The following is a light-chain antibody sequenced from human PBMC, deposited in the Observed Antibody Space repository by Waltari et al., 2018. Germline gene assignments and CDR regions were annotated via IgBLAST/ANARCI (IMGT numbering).Light chain of an antibody. CDR3: QRYNGAPET. CDR2: AAS. Sequence: DIQLTQSPSSLSASVGDRVTITCRASPDINNYLAWYQQKPGKVPKLLIYAASILQSGVPARFSGSRSGTDFTLTISALQTEDVANYYCQRYNGAPETFGQGTKVDI. J-gene: IGKJ1*01. V-gene: IGKV1-27*01. CDR1: PDINNY.